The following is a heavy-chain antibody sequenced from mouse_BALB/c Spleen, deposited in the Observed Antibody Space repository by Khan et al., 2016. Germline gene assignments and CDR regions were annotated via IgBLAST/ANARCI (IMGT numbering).Heavy chain of an antibody. V-gene: IGHV5-4*02. CDR3: ARDLNWYFDV. CDR2: ISDGGSYT. Sequence: EVELVESGGGLVKPGGSLKLSCAASGFTFSDYYMFWVRQTPEKRLEWVATISDGGSYTYYPDSAKGRFTITRDNAKNNLYLQMSSLKSEDTAMYYCARDLNWYFDVGGAGTTVTVSS. CDR1: GFTFSDYY. J-gene: IGHJ1*01.